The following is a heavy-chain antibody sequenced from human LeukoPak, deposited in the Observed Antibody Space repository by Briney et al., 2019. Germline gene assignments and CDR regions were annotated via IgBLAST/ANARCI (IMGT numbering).Heavy chain of an antibody. J-gene: IGHJ4*02. CDR1: GFTFSSYA. D-gene: IGHD4-17*01. V-gene: IGHV3-30-3*01. CDR3: ARDNGDYYFDY. Sequence: GGSLRLSCAASGFTFSSYAMHWVRQAPGKGLEWVAVISYDGSNKYYADSVKGRFTISRDNSKNTLYLQMNSLRAEDTAVYYCARDNGDYYFDYWGQGTLVTVSS. CDR2: ISYDGSNK.